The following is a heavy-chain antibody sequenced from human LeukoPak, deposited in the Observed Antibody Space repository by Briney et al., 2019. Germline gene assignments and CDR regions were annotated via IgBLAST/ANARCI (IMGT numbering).Heavy chain of an antibody. Sequence: GASVKVSCKASGHTFTSHDINWVRQATGQGLEWMGWMNPNSGNTGYAQKFQGRVTMTRNTSISTAYMELSSLRSEDTAVYYCAVAATPNYYYYYYMDVWGKGTTVTVSS. V-gene: IGHV1-8*01. CDR3: AVAATPNYYYYYYMDV. CDR2: MNPNSGNT. D-gene: IGHD2-15*01. CDR1: GHTFTSHD. J-gene: IGHJ6*03.